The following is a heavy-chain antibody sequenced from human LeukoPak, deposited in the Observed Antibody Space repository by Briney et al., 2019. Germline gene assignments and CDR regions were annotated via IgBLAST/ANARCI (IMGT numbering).Heavy chain of an antibody. CDR1: GGSISSSSYY. V-gene: IGHV4-39*07. D-gene: IGHD1-26*01. J-gene: IGHJ4*02. Sequence: SETLSLTCTVSGGSISSSSYYWGWIRQPPGKGLMWIGSIHYSGRTYSNPSLKSRVTISVDTSKNQFSLKLSSVTAADTAVYYRARDWELLDSGGFDYWGQGTLVTVSS. CDR2: IHYSGRT. CDR3: ARDWELLDSGGFDY.